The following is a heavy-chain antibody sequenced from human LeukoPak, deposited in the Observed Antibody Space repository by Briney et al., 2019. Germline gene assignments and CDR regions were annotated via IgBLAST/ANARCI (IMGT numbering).Heavy chain of an antibody. J-gene: IGHJ4*02. V-gene: IGHV3-21*01. CDR1: GFTFSTYI. CDR2: ISSSGTYI. D-gene: IGHD3-16*01. CDR3: ARGDLDMNDY. Sequence: GGSLRLSCSASGFTFSTYITNWVRQAPGKGLEWVSYISSSGTYIYYADSVKGRFTISRDNAKNSLYLQMNSLRAEDTSVYYCARGDLDMNDYWGQGTLVTVSS.